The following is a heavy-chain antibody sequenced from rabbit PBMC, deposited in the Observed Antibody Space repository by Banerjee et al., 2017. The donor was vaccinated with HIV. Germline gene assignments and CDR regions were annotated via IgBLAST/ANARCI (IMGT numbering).Heavy chain of an antibody. CDR3: ARNYGTGSYDL. V-gene: IGHV1S40*01. CDR2: IYTGSSGST. J-gene: IGHJ4*01. D-gene: IGHD7-1*01. Sequence: QSLEESGGDLVKPGASLTLTCTASGLDFSSSYWICWVRQAPGKGLEWIGCIYTGSSGSTYYANWAKGRFTISKTSSTTVTLQMTSLTAADTATYFCARNYGTGSYDLWGPGTLVTVS. CDR1: GLDFSSSYW.